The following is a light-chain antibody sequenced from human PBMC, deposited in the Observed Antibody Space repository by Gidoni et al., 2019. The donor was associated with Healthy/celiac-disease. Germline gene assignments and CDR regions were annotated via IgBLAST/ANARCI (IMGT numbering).Light chain of an antibody. V-gene: IGKV3-11*01. J-gene: IGKJ1*01. CDR1: QSVSSY. Sequence: EIVLTKYPATLSLSPGERATLSCRASQSVSSYVAWYQQKPGQAPMLLIYDASNRATGIPVRFSVSGSGTDFTLTISSLEPEDFAVYYCQQRSNWPTWTFGQGTKVEIK. CDR3: QQRSNWPTWT. CDR2: DAS.